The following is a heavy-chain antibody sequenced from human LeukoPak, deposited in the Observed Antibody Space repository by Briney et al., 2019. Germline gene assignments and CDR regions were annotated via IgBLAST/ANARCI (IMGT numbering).Heavy chain of an antibody. D-gene: IGHD4-17*01. V-gene: IGHV3-23*01. CDR2: IHGSGGVT. CDR3: AKDPNGDYVGAFDS. J-gene: IGHJ3*02. CDR1: AISFSSYA. Sequence: GGSLRLSCTASAISFSSYAMTWLRQAPGKGLEWVSGIHGSGGVTYYADSVKGRFTISRDNSKKTLYLQMNSLRVDDTAVYYCAKDPNGDYVGAFDSWGQGTMVTVSS.